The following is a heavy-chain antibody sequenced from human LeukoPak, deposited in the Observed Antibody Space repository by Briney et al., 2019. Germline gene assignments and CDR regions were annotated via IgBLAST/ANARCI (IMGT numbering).Heavy chain of an antibody. Sequence: GGSLRLSCAASGFTFTTYDMHWVRQATGKGLEWVSAIGTTGDTYYPGSVKGRFTISRENAKNSLYLQMNSLRAGDTAVYYCARGIQLDYWGQGTLVTVSS. CDR1: GFTFTTYD. CDR2: IGTTGDT. CDR3: ARGIQLDY. J-gene: IGHJ4*02. D-gene: IGHD5-18*01. V-gene: IGHV3-13*01.